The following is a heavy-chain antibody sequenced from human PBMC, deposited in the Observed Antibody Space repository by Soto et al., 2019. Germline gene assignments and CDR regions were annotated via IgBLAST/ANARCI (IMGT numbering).Heavy chain of an antibody. J-gene: IGHJ4*02. CDR3: ATLHNINCSSTSCSPPYYFDY. D-gene: IGHD2-2*01. Sequence: ASVKVSCKASGGTFSSYAISWVRQAPGQGLEWMGGIIPIFGTANYAQKFQGRVTITADESTSTAYMELSSLRSEDTAVYYCATLHNINCSSTSCSPPYYFDYWGQGTLVTVSS. CDR1: GGTFSSYA. CDR2: IIPIFGTA. V-gene: IGHV1-69*13.